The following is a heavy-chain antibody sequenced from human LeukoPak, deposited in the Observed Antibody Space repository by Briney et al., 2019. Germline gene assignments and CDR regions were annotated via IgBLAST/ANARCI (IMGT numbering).Heavy chain of an antibody. D-gene: IGHD1-20*01. J-gene: IGHJ5*02. Sequence: SVKVSCKFSGGNIINYAVSWVRQAPGQGLEWMGRITPLLDSTNYAQKFQDRLTITADESTNTAYMELSGLRSDDTAIYYCTRLISGGFDPWGQGAQVTVSS. CDR1: GGNIINYA. V-gene: IGHV1-69*11. CDR2: ITPLLDST. CDR3: TRLISGGFDP.